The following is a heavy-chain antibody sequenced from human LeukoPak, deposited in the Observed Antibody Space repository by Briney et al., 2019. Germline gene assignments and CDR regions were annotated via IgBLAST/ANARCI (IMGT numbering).Heavy chain of an antibody. V-gene: IGHV3-74*01. J-gene: IGHJ3*02. CDR3: ARDKYGGNSNAFDI. CDR1: GFTFSNYW. Sequence: GGSLRLSCAASGFTFSNYWMHWVRQVPGKGLVWVSRIGTDGSGTTYADYVKGRFTISRDDAKNTLYLQMSSLRAEDTAVYYCARDKYGGNSNAFDIWGQGTLVTVSS. CDR2: IGTDGSGT. D-gene: IGHD4-23*01.